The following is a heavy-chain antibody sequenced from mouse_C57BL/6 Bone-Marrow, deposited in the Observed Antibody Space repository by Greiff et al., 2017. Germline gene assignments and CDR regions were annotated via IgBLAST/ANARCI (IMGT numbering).Heavy chain of an antibody. J-gene: IGHJ1*03. CDR3: AREREYYGSSGWYFDV. CDR2: ISYDGSN. V-gene: IGHV3-6*01. D-gene: IGHD1-1*01. Sequence: VQLKESGPGLVKPSQSLSLTCSVTGYSITSGYYWNWIRQFPGNKLEWMGYISYDGSNNYNPSLKNRISITRDTSKNQFFLKLNSVTTEDTATYYGAREREYYGSSGWYFDVWGTGTTVTVSS. CDR1: GYSITSGYY.